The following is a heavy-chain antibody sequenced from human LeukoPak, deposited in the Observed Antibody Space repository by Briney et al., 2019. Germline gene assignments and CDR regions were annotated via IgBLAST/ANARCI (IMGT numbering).Heavy chain of an antibody. CDR2: IKQDGSEK. D-gene: IGHD6-19*01. Sequence: GGSLRLSCAASGFTVSRYWMSWVRQAPGKGLVWVANIKQDGSEKYYVDSVKGRFTISRDNAKNSLYLQMNSLRAEDTAVYYCARDSSGWSLDYWGQGTLVTVSS. J-gene: IGHJ4*02. CDR3: ARDSSGWSLDY. CDR1: GFTVSRYW. V-gene: IGHV3-7*01.